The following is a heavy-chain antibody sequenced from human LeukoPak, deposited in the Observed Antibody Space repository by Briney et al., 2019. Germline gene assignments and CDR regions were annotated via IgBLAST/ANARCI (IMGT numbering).Heavy chain of an antibody. D-gene: IGHD2-15*01. Sequence: ASVKVSCKASGYTFTGYYMHWVRQAPGQGLEWMGWINPNSGGTNYAQKFQGWVTMTRDTSISTAYMELSRLRSDDTAVYYCARGVYCSGGSCHEYFQHWGQGTLVTVSS. CDR1: GYTFTGYY. CDR3: ARGVYCSGGSCHEYFQH. V-gene: IGHV1-2*04. J-gene: IGHJ1*01. CDR2: INPNSGGT.